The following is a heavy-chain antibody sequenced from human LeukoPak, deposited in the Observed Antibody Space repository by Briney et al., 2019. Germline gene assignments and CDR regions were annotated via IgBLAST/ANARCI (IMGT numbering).Heavy chain of an antibody. CDR2: IDNSGDAT. D-gene: IGHD5-12*01. CDR3: AKDPYIVATIGAH. V-gene: IGHV3-23*01. CDR1: EFTFGSFA. Sequence: GGSLRLSCAAFEFTFGSFAMSWVRQAPGKGLEWVSTIDNSGDATYYADSVKGRFTISRDNSKNTLYLQMNSLRAEDTAVYYCAKDPYIVATIGAHWGQGTLVTVSS. J-gene: IGHJ4*02.